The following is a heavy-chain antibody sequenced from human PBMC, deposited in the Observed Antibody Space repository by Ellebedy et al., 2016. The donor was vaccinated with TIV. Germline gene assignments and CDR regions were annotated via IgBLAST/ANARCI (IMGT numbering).Heavy chain of an antibody. Sequence: GESLKISCAASGFTFSNYAMHWVRQAPGKGLEWVAVISYDGNNKYYADSVKGRFTISRDNSKNTLYLQMNSLRAEDTAVYYCARNRGQWDAFDYWGQGTLVTVSS. D-gene: IGHD1-26*01. J-gene: IGHJ4*02. CDR2: ISYDGNNK. CDR3: ARNRGQWDAFDY. V-gene: IGHV3-30-3*01. CDR1: GFTFSNYA.